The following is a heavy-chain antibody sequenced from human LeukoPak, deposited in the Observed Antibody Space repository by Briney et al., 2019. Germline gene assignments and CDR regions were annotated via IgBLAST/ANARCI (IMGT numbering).Heavy chain of an antibody. V-gene: IGHV3-21*01. CDR3: ARDPGGSSWSYGVYYFDY. J-gene: IGHJ4*02. Sequence: GGSLRLSCAASGFTFSSYSMNWVRQAPGKGLEWVSSISSSSSYIYYADSVKGRFTISRDNAKNSLYLQMNSLRAEDTAVYYCARDPGGSSWSYGVYYFDYWGQGTLVTVSS. CDR2: ISSSSSYI. D-gene: IGHD6-13*01. CDR1: GFTFSSYS.